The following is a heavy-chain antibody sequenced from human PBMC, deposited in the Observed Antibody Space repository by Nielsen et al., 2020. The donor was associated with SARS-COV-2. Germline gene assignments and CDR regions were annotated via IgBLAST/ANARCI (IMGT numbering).Heavy chain of an antibody. V-gene: IGHV3-23*01. J-gene: IGHJ6*03. CDR3: AKPGGLLWFGEHYMDV. Sequence: GESLKISCAASGFTFSSYAMSWVRQAPGKGLEWVSAISGSGGSTYYADSVKGRFTISRDNSKNTLYLQMNSLRAEDTAVYYCAKPGGLLWFGEHYMDVWGKGTTVTVSS. CDR2: ISGSGGST. CDR1: GFTFSSYA. D-gene: IGHD3-10*01.